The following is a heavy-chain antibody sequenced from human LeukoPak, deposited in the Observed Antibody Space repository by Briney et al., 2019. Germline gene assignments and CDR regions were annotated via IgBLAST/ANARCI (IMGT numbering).Heavy chain of an antibody. J-gene: IGHJ4*02. CDR2: ISYSGIT. CDR3: ARHRAIPGPFDH. V-gene: IGHV4-59*08. D-gene: IGHD2-2*02. Sequence: PSETLALTCTVSGGSISGYYWSWFRLPPGKGLEWIGQISYSGITKYNPALKSRVTVSVDTSKNQVAVNLISVTAADTAFYYCARHRAIPGPFDHWGQGTLVTVSS. CDR1: GGSISGYY.